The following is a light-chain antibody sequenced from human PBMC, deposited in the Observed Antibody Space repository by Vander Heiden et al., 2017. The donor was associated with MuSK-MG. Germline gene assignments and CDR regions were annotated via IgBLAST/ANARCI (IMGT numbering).Light chain of an antibody. J-gene: IGLJ1*01. V-gene: IGLV3-25*03. CDR3: QSADSSGLV. CDR2: TDK. CDR1: ALANQH. Sequence: SFELTQSPSVSVSPGQTARITCSGDALANQHVYWYQQKPGQDPVMVMKTDKERPPGIPERISGSNSGTTVTLTISGVQAEDEADYYCQSADSSGLVFGTGTKVTVL.